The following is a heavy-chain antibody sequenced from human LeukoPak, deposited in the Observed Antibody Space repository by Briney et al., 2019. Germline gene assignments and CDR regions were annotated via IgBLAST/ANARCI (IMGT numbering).Heavy chain of an antibody. CDR2: ISNTKNEM. CDR1: GFTFSTHN. D-gene: IGHD2-15*01. CDR3: AREGRSTSVWCSGGSCYDFDY. Sequence: GGSLRLSCAASGFTFSTHNMNWVRQPPGKGLEWVSSISNTKNEMYYADSVKGRFTISRNNAKNSLYLQMNSLRAEDTAAYYCAREGRSTSVWCSGGSCYDFDYWGQGVLVTVSS. J-gene: IGHJ4*02. V-gene: IGHV3-21*01.